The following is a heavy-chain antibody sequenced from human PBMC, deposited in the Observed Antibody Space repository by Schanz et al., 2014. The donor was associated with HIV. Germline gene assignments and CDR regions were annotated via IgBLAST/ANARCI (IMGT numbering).Heavy chain of an antibody. CDR3: ARAPPNDNSGYYPXXY. J-gene: IGHJ4*02. CDR2: MHYSGST. Sequence: QVQLQESGPGLVKPSQTLSLTCTVTGGSINSGSYYWNWIRQHPGKGLEWIGCMHYSGSTYYNPSLQSRITISVDTSKXXXSLKLSSVTAADXXXXXCARAPPNDNSGYYPXXYWGQGTLXXVSS. D-gene: IGHD3-22*01. V-gene: IGHV4-31*03. CDR1: GGSINSGSYY.